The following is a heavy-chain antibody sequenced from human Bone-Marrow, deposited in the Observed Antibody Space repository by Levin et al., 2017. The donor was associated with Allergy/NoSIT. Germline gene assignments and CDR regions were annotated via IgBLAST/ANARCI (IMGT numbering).Heavy chain of an antibody. CDR1: GFTFSSYG. J-gene: IGHJ5*02. V-gene: IGHV3-48*04. Sequence: GGSLRLSCDASGFTFSSYGIIWVRQAPGKGLEWVSYIGADNTTIYYADSVKGRFTISRDNSNNTLFLQMDSVSAEDTAIYYCAKSPTLTGYYEWFDPWGQGTLVTVSS. CDR2: IGADNTTI. CDR3: AKSPTLTGYYEWFDP. D-gene: IGHD3-9*01.